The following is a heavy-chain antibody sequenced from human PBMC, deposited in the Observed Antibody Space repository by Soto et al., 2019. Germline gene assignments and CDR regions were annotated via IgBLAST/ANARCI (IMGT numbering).Heavy chain of an antibody. CDR1: GFTFDNYA. CDR3: AKEYYDFWSGSQTQYYYYGMDV. D-gene: IGHD3-3*01. V-gene: IGHV3-23*01. J-gene: IGHJ6*02. Sequence: GGSLRLSCAASGFTFDNYAMTWVRQAPGKGLEWVSTISGGGGTTYYADSVKGRFTISRDNSKNTLYLQMNSLRAEDTAMYYCAKEYYDFWSGSQTQYYYYGMDVWGQGTTVTVSS. CDR2: ISGGGGTT.